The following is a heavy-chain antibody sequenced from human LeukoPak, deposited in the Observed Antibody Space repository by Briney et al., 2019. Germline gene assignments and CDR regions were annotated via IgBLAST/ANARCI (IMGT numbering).Heavy chain of an antibody. V-gene: IGHV3-30*02. Sequence: GGSLRLSCAASGFTFTSYGLHWVRQAPGKGLEWVAFIRYDGSNKYYADSVKGRFTISRDNSKNTLYLQMNSLRAEDTAVYYCARRAGGYSHPYDYWGQGILVTVSS. D-gene: IGHD4-23*01. CDR3: ARRAGGYSHPYDY. CDR1: GFTFTSYG. CDR2: IRYDGSNK. J-gene: IGHJ4*02.